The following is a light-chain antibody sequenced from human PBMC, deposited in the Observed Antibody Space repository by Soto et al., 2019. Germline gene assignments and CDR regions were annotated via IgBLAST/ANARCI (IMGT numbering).Light chain of an antibody. CDR2: GAS. J-gene: IGKJ1*01. V-gene: IGKV3-15*01. Sequence: EIVITQSPATLSVSPGERATLSCRASQNVNNNFAWYQQKSGQSPRLLIYGASTRATGIPARFSGSGSGTESTLTISSFQSEDFALYYCQQYNNWPRTFGQGTKVEIK. CDR3: QQYNNWPRT. CDR1: QNVNNN.